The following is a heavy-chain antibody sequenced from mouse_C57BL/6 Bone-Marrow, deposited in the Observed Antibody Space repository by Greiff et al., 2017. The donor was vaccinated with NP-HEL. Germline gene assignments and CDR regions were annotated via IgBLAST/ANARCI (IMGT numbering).Heavy chain of an antibody. Sequence: VKLVESGAELARPGASVKLSCKASGYTFTSYGISWVKQRTGQGLEWIGEIYPRSGNTYYNEKFKGKATLTADKSSSTAYMELRSLTSEDSAVYFCARPRTVVAPFAYWGQGTLVTVSA. CDR1: GYTFTSYG. J-gene: IGHJ3*01. D-gene: IGHD1-1*01. CDR3: ARPRTVVAPFAY. V-gene: IGHV1-81*01. CDR2: IYPRSGNT.